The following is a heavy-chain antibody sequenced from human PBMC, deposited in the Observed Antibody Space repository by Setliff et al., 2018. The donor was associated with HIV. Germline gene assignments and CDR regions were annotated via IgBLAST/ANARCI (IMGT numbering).Heavy chain of an antibody. Sequence: SETLSLTCSVSGGSISGNAWSWIRQPPGKGLEWIGYSSTSGCTNCNPSLESRVTISVDTSKNQLSLKLSSVTAADTAVYYCARTKDCSNTSCPGTHYYYYMDVWGKGTTVTVSS. CDR3: ARTKDCSNTSCPGTHYYYYMDV. J-gene: IGHJ6*03. CDR1: GGSISGNA. CDR2: SSTSGCT. D-gene: IGHD2-2*01. V-gene: IGHV4-4*08.